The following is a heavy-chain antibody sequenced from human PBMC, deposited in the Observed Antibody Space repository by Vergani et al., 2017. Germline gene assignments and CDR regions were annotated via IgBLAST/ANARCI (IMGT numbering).Heavy chain of an antibody. CDR3: ARDQGGTYDSSGHGY. Sequence: QVQLVESGGGVVQPGRSLRLSCAASGFTFSSYGMHWVRQAPGKGLEWVAVIWYDGSNKYYADSVKGRFTISRDNAKNSLYLQMNSLRAEDTAVYYCARDQGGTYDSSGHGYWGQGTLVTVSS. CDR1: GFTFSSYG. D-gene: IGHD3-22*01. V-gene: IGHV3-33*01. J-gene: IGHJ4*02. CDR2: IWYDGSNK.